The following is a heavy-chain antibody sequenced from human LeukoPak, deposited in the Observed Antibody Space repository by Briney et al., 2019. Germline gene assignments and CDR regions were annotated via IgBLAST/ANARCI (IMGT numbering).Heavy chain of an antibody. V-gene: IGHV3-23*01. CDR2: IGSGGTT. D-gene: IGHD3-22*01. CDR3: AKYFYDSSTYSFDY. J-gene: IGHJ4*02. Sequence: GWSLRLSCASSGFTFSNYAMSWVRQAPGKGLEWVSSIGSGGTTHYADSVKGRSTISRDNSKNTLFLQMNSLRAEDTAVYYCAKYFYDSSTYSFDYWGQGTLVTVSS. CDR1: GFTFSNYA.